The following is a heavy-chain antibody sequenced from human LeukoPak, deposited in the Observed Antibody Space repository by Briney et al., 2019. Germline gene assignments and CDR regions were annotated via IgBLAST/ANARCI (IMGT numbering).Heavy chain of an antibody. CDR1: GGSISSYY. J-gene: IGHJ4*02. Sequence: SETLSLTCTVSGGSISSYYWSWIRQPPGKGLEWIGHIYYTGSTNYNPSLKSRVTISVDTSKNQFSLKLRSVTAADTAVYYCARGSGFYGYWGQGTLVTVSS. D-gene: IGHD6-19*01. CDR2: IYYTGST. V-gene: IGHV4-59*01. CDR3: ARGSGFYGY.